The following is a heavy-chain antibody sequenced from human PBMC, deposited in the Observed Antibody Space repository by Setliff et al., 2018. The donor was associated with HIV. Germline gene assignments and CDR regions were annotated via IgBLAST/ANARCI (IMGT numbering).Heavy chain of an antibody. J-gene: IGHJ3*02. CDR1: GGSSSSSSFY. V-gene: IGHV4-39*01. D-gene: IGHD3-16*02. CDR2: IYRSGST. CDR3: ARHKDSDYVWGSYRPDGFDI. Sequence: SETLSLTCTVSGGSSSSSSFYWGWIRQPPGKGLEWIGNIYRSGSTYYNPSLRSRDTISVDTSKNQFYLNLNSVTDADTALYYCARHKDSDYVWGSYRPDGFDIWGQGTTVTV.